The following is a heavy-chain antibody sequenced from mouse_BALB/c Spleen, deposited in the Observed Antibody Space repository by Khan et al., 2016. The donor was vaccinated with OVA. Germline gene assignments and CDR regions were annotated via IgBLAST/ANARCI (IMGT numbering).Heavy chain of an antibody. CDR1: GYSFTLYY. CDR3: ARGFDFCGS. CDR2: VNPNTDNI. V-gene: IGHV1-26*01. Sequence: VQLKQSGPDLVKPGASVKISCKASGYSFTLYYMSWVKQSHGKSLEWIGRVNPNTDNINYNQEFKGKAILTVDKSSNTAYMELRSLTSEDSAVYFCARGFDFCGSWGQGTVVTVSA. J-gene: IGHJ3*02.